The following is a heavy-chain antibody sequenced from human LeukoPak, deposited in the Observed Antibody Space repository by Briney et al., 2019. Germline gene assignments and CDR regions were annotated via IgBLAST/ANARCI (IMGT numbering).Heavy chain of an antibody. J-gene: IGHJ5*02. CDR3: AKGVLMVYAIKENWFDP. CDR1: GFTFSSYG. V-gene: IGHV3-23*01. Sequence: PGGSLRLSCAASGFTFSSYGMHWVRQAPGKGLEWVSAISGSGGSTYYADSVKGRFTISRDNSKNTLYLQMDSLRAEDTAVYYCAKGVLMVYAIKENWFDPWGQGTLVTVSS. D-gene: IGHD2-8*01. CDR2: ISGSGGST.